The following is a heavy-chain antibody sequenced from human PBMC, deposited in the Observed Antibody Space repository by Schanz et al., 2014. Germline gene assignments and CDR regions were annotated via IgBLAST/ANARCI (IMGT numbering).Heavy chain of an antibody. CDR1: GFNFSTYA. CDR3: AKDDTQVNGMDV. V-gene: IGHV3-30*04. CDR2: ISYDGRHK. Sequence: QVQLVESGGGVVQPGRSLRLSCAASGFNFSTYALHWVRQAPGKGLEWVAVISYDGRHKNYADSVKGRFTISRDNSKNTLHLQMNSLRVEDTAVYYCAKDDTQVNGMDVWGQGTTVTVSS. J-gene: IGHJ6*02.